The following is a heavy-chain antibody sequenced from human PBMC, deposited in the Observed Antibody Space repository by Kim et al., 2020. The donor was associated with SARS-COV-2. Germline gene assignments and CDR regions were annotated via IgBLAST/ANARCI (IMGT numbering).Heavy chain of an antibody. CDR2: ITKSSTTI. J-gene: IGHJ3*02. D-gene: IGHD3-16*01. Sequence: GGSLRLSCATSGFTFSAYDMNWVRQAPGKGLEWLSFITKSSTTIYYADSVEGRFTISRDNAKNSLFLQMNSLRDEDTALYYCVRDRMGGAFDMWGQGKM. CDR1: GFTFSAYD. CDR3: VRDRMGGAFDM. V-gene: IGHV3-48*02.